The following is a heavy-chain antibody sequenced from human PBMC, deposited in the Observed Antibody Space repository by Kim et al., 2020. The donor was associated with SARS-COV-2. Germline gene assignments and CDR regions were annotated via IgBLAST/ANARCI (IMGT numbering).Heavy chain of an antibody. CDR2: ISAYNGNT. D-gene: IGHD1-1*01. CDR3: ARANLPYNWNDGCFDY. V-gene: IGHV1-18*04. CDR1: GYTFTSYG. J-gene: IGHJ4*02. Sequence: ASVKVSCKASGYTFTSYGISWVRQAPGQGLEWMGWISAYNGNTNYAQKLQGRVTMTTDTSTSTAYMELRSLRSDDTAVYYCARANLPYNWNDGCFDYWGQGTLVTVSS.